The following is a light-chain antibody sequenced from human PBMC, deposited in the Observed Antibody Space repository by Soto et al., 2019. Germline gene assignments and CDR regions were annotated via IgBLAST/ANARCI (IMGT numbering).Light chain of an antibody. Sequence: QPVLTQSSSASASLGSSVKLTCTLSSGHSSYIIAWHQQQPGKAPRYLMKLEGSGSYNKGSGVPARFSGYSSGADRYLTISYLQLADEADYYCETWDSNTRVFGGGTKLTVL. CDR3: ETWDSNTRV. J-gene: IGLJ3*02. CDR1: SGHSSYI. CDR2: LEGSGSY. V-gene: IGLV4-60*02.